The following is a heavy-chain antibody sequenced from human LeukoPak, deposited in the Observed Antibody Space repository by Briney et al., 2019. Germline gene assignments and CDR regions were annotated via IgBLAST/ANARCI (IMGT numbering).Heavy chain of an antibody. CDR1: GYSISSSNW. J-gene: IGHJ6*04. CDR2: IYYSGST. CDR3: ARNAPGYSSGWPVPPYYYGMDV. D-gene: IGHD6-19*01. V-gene: IGHV4-28*01. Sequence: PSDTLSLTCAVSGYSISSSNWWGWIRQPPGKGLEWIGYIYYSGSTYYNPSLKSRVTMSVDTSENQFSLKLSSVTAVDTAVYYCARNAPGYSSGWPVPPYYYGMDVWGKGTTVTVSS.